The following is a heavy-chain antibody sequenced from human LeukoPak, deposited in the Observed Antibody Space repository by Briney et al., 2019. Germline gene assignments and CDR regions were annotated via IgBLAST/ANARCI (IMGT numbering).Heavy chain of an antibody. Sequence: ASVKVSCKASGGTFSSYAISWVRQAPGQGLEWMGWMSPNSGNTGYAQKFQGRVTMTRDTSTGTAYSELSSLRSEDSAVYYCVRTPPNWGADFWGQGTLVTVSS. CDR2: MSPNSGNT. CDR3: VRTPPNWGADF. V-gene: IGHV1-8*02. J-gene: IGHJ4*02. D-gene: IGHD7-27*01. CDR1: GGTFSSYA.